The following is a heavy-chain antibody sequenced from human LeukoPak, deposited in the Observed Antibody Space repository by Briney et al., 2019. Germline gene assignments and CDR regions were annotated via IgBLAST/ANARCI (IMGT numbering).Heavy chain of an antibody. Sequence: PGGSLRLSCVASGFSFGSYGMSWFRQAPGKGLEWVSTIHYSDGTTYYADSVKGRFTVSRDNSKNTLSLQMDNQRTEDTAVYYCAKGGGRPLDDAFDIWGQETMVTVSS. J-gene: IGHJ3*02. CDR1: GFSFGSYG. CDR2: IHYSDGTT. CDR3: AKGGGRPLDDAFDI. V-gene: IGHV3-23*01.